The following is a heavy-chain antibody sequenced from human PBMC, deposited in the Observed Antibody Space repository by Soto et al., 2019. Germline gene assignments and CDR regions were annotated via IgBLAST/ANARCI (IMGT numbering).Heavy chain of an antibody. CDR1: GYTFTSYG. CDR3: ARALYSSSNDAFDI. CDR2: ISAYNGNT. D-gene: IGHD6-6*01. J-gene: IGHJ3*02. Sequence: ASVKVSCKASGYTFTSYGISWVRQAPGQGLEWMGWISAYNGNTNYAQKLQGRVTMTTDTSTSTAYMELRSLRSDDTAVYYCARALYSSSNDAFDIWGQGTMVTVSS. V-gene: IGHV1-18*01.